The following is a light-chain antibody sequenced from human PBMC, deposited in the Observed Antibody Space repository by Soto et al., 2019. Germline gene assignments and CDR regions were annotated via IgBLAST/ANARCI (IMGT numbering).Light chain of an antibody. J-gene: IGLJ3*02. CDR1: SSNIGSNY. CDR2: SND. Sequence: QSVLTQPPSASGTPGQRVTISCSGSSSNIGSNYVYWYQQLPGTAPKLLTHSNDHRPSGVADRFSGSKSGTSASLAISGLQSEDEADYYCATWDDILNGWVFGGGTKVTVL. CDR3: ATWDDILNGWV. V-gene: IGLV1-44*01.